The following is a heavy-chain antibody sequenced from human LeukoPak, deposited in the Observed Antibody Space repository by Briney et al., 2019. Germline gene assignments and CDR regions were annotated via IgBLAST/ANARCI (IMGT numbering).Heavy chain of an antibody. CDR3: ARVRGTFDY. D-gene: IGHD1-1*01. Sequence: SETLSLTCAVYGGSFSGYYWSWIRQPPGKGLEWIGEINHSGSTNYNPSLKSRVTISVDTPKNQFSLKLSSVTAADTAVYYCARVRGTFDYWGQGTLVTVSS. V-gene: IGHV4-34*01. CDR2: INHSGST. CDR1: GGSFSGYY. J-gene: IGHJ4*02.